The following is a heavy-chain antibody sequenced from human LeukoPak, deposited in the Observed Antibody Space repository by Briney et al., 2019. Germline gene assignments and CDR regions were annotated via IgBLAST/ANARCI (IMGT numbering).Heavy chain of an antibody. Sequence: GESLKISCKGSGYSFTSYWIGWVRQMPGKGLEWMGIIYPGDSETRYSPSFQGQVTISVDKSISTAYLQWSSLKASDTAMYYCARRAYSGSYWFYYYMDVWGKGTTVTVSS. CDR3: ARRAYSGSYWFYYYMDV. D-gene: IGHD1-26*01. CDR1: GYSFTSYW. CDR2: IYPGDSET. J-gene: IGHJ6*03. V-gene: IGHV5-51*01.